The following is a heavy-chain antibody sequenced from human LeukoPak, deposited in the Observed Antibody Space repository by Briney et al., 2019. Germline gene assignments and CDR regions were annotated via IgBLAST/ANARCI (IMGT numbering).Heavy chain of an antibody. D-gene: IGHD3-22*01. V-gene: IGHV1-46*01. J-gene: IGHJ6*03. CDR1: GYTFTSYY. CDR2: INPSGGST. CDR3: ARAGVLITYYYYYMDV. Sequence: ASVKVSCKASGYTFTSYYMHWVRQAPGQGLEWMGIINPSGGSTSYAQKFQGRVTMTRDTSTSTVYMELSSLRSEDTAVYYCARAGVLITYYYYYMDVWGKGTTVTVSS.